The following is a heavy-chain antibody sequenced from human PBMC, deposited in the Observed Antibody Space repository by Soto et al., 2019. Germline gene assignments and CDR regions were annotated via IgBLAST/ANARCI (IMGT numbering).Heavy chain of an antibody. J-gene: IGHJ4*02. V-gene: IGHV3-53*04. CDR2: IYSDDTT. CDR1: GFTVSGNY. D-gene: IGHD1-26*01. CDR3: AREGGYYHYFDY. Sequence: PGGSLRLSCTASGFTVSGNYMTWVRQAPGKGLEWVSVIYSDDTTFYADSVKGRFTISRHNSKNTLYLQLNSLRAEDTAVYYCAREGGYYHYFDYWGRGTLVTVSS.